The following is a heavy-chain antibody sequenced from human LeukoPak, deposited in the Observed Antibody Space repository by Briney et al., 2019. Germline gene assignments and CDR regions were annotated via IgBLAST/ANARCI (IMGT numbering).Heavy chain of an antibody. J-gene: IGHJ4*02. D-gene: IGHD3-3*01. CDR1: GGTFSSYA. CDR3: ARGRRYYDFWSGYPDGDY. CDR2: IIPIFGTA. V-gene: IGHV1-69*05. Sequence: ASVKVSCKASGGTFSSYAISWVRQAPGQGLEWMGGIIPIFGTANYAQKFQGRVTITTDESTSTAYMELSSLRSEDTAVYYCARGRRYYDFWSGYPDGDYWGQGTLVTVSS.